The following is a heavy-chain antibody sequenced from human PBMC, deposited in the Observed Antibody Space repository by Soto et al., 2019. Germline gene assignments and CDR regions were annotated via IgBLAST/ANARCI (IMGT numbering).Heavy chain of an antibody. Sequence: QVQLQQWGAGLLKPSETLSLTCAVYGGSFSGYYWSWIRQPPGKGLEWIGEINHSGSTNYNPSLKSRVTISVDTSKNQFSXKLSSVTAADTAVYYCAXEKHIVVKGGFAPWGQGTLVTVSS. CDR3: AXEKHIVVKGGFAP. V-gene: IGHV4-34*01. D-gene: IGHD2-21*01. CDR2: INHSGST. J-gene: IGHJ5*02. CDR1: GGSFSGYY.